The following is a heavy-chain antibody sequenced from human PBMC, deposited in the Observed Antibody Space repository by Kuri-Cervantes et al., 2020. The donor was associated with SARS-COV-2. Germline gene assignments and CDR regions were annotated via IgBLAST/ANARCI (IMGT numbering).Heavy chain of an antibody. D-gene: IGHD2-2*01. V-gene: IGHV4-38-2*02. Sequence: SDTLSLTCAVSGYSISSGYYWGWIRQPPGKGLEWSGSIYHSGSTNYNPSLKSRVTISVDKSKNQFSLKLSSVTAADTAVYYCARDRSCSSTSCVFYYYGMDVWGQGTTVTVSS. CDR2: IYHSGST. CDR1: GYSISSGYY. J-gene: IGHJ6*02. CDR3: ARDRSCSSTSCVFYYYGMDV.